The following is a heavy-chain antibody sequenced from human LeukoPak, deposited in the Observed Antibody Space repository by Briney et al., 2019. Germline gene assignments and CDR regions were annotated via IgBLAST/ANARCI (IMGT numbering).Heavy chain of an antibody. V-gene: IGHV4-39*01. J-gene: IGHJ5*02. CDR3: ARHKGAVANTYWFDP. D-gene: IGHD6-19*01. Sequence: PSETLSLTCTVSGGSISSDTYYWGWIRQPPGKGLEWIGSVYYSGSTYYNPSLKSRVTIFVDTSKNQFFLNLSSVTAADTAVFYCARHKGAVANTYWFDPWGQGTLVTVSS. CDR1: GGSISSDTYY. CDR2: VYYSGST.